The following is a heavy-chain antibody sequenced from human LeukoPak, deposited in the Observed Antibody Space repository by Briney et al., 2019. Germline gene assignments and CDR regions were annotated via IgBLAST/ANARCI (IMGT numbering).Heavy chain of an antibody. CDR3: ARREAAGRCFDY. CDR1: GFSFSDYY. D-gene: IGHD6-13*01. Sequence: GGSLRLSCAVSGFSFSDYYMSWIRQAPGKRLEWVSYISSGGSTISHADSVKGRFTISRDNAENSLYLQMNSLRAEDTAVYYCARREAAGRCFDYWGQGTLVTVSS. V-gene: IGHV3-11*01. CDR2: ISSGGSTI. J-gene: IGHJ4*02.